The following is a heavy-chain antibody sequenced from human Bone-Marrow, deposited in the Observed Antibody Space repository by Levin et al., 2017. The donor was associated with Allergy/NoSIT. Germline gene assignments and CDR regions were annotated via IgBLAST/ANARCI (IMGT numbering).Heavy chain of an antibody. CDR1: GFTFSSYG. Sequence: GESLKISCAASGFTFSSYGMHWVRQAPGKGLEWVAVIWYDGSNKYYADSVKGRFTISRDNSKNTLYLQMNSLRAEDTAVYYCARDALATVSDAFDIWGQGTMVTVSS. J-gene: IGHJ3*02. CDR3: ARDALATVSDAFDI. V-gene: IGHV3-33*01. CDR2: IWYDGSNK. D-gene: IGHD5-12*01.